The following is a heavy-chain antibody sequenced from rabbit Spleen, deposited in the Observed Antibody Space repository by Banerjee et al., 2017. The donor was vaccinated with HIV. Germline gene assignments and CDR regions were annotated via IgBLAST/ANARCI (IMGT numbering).Heavy chain of an antibody. CDR3: ARDYDDYGYSFDL. CDR1: GFSFYSYYY. Sequence: QSLEESGGDLVKPGASLTLTCTASGFSFYSYYYICWVRQAPGKGLEWVGCIDTGSDSAYYASWVIRRFTISKISSTTVTLQMTSLTAADTATYFCARDYDDYGYSFDLWGPGTLVTVS. CDR2: IDTGSDSA. V-gene: IGHV1S40*01. D-gene: IGHD2-1*01. J-gene: IGHJ4*01.